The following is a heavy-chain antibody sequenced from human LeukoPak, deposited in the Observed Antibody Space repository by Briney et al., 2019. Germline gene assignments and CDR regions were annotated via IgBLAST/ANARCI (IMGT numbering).Heavy chain of an antibody. J-gene: IGHJ4*02. CDR2: IYHSGST. CDR3: ARGFRQLLRRGYYFDY. Sequence: SETLSLTCAVSGYSISSGYYWGWIRQPPGKGLEWIGSIYHSGSTYYNPSLKSRVTISVDTSKNQFSLKLSSVTAADTAVYYCARGFRQLLRRGYYFDYWGQGTLVTVSS. CDR1: GYSISSGYY. D-gene: IGHD2-2*01. V-gene: IGHV4-38-2*01.